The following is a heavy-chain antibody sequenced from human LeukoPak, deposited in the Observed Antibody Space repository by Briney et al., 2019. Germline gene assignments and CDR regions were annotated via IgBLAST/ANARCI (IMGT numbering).Heavy chain of an antibody. CDR2: IKEDGSAK. V-gene: IGHV3-7*04. Sequence: GGSLRLSCAASGFTFSKSWMSWLRQTPEKGLEWVANIKEDGSAKYYVDSVKGRFTISRDNAKNSLYLQMNSLRAEDTAVYYCAKDGEGYYWGQGILVTVSS. CDR1: GFTFSKSW. CDR3: AKDGEGYY. J-gene: IGHJ4*02. D-gene: IGHD3-3*01.